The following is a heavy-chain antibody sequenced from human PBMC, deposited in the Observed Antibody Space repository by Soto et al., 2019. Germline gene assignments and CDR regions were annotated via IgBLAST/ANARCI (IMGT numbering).Heavy chain of an antibody. Sequence: DVQLVESGGGLVQPGGSLKLSCAGSGFTFSGSDIHWVRQASGKGLEWVGRIKSKTSNYATSYAASVKGRFTVSRDDSENTGSLQMSGLQTADTAMYYCICREDLGAPMWFVPWGQGTLVTVSS. D-gene: IGHD3-16*01. CDR3: ICREDLGAPMWFVP. CDR1: GFTFSGSD. V-gene: IGHV3-73*01. J-gene: IGHJ5*02. CDR2: IKSKTSNYAT.